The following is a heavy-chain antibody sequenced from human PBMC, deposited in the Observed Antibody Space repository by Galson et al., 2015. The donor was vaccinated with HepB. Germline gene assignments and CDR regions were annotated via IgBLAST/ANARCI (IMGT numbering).Heavy chain of an antibody. CDR2: ISYDGSNK. D-gene: IGHD3-22*01. Sequence: SLRLSCAAPGFTFSSYAMHWVRQAPGKGLEWVAVISYDGSNKYYADSVKGRFTISRDNSKNTLYLQMNSLRAEDTAVYYCASSPDYYDSSGCDYWGQGTLVTVSS. CDR1: GFTFSSYA. V-gene: IGHV3-30-3*01. CDR3: ASSPDYYDSSGCDY. J-gene: IGHJ4*02.